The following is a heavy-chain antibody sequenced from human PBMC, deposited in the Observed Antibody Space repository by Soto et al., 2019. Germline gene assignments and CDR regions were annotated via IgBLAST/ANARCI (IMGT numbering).Heavy chain of an antibody. CDR3: AKALRSWARRYYYYGMDV. CDR1: GFTFSSYG. CDR2: ISYDGSNK. D-gene: IGHD3-10*01. V-gene: IGHV3-30*18. J-gene: IGHJ6*02. Sequence: GGSLRLSCAASGFTFSSYGMHWVRQAPGKGLEWVAVISYDGSNKYYADSVKGRFTISRDNSKNTVYLQMNSLRAEDTAVYYGAKALRSWARRYYYYGMDVWGQGTTVTVYS.